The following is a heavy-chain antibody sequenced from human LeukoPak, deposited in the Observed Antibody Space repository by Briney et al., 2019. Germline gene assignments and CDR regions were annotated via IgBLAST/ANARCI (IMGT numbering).Heavy chain of an antibody. J-gene: IGHJ4*02. V-gene: IGHV3-48*01. D-gene: IGHD3-10*01. CDR1: GFIFSSYR. CDR2: IIRSSSTI. Sequence: GGSLRLSRAASGFIFSSYRMNWVPDPPGEGLEWGSYIIRSSSTIYYADSVKDLFTISRDNAKNSLYLQMHSLRGEDTAVYYCAYLLGGGWVIVRGVAFDYWGQGTLVTVSS. CDR3: AYLLGGGWVIVRGVAFDY.